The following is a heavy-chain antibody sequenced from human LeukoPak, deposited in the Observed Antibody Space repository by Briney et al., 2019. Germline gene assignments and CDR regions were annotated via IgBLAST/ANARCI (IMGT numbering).Heavy chain of an antibody. CDR3: AKEYYYGSGSYYNRAFDI. CDR1: GFTFSSYE. D-gene: IGHD3-10*01. Sequence: GGSLRLSCAASGFTFSSYEMNWVRQAPGKGLEWVSYISSSGSTIYYADSVKGRFTISRDNSKNTLYLQMNSLRAEDTAVYYCAKEYYYGSGSYYNRAFDIWGQGTMVTVSS. CDR2: ISSSGSTI. J-gene: IGHJ3*02. V-gene: IGHV3-48*03.